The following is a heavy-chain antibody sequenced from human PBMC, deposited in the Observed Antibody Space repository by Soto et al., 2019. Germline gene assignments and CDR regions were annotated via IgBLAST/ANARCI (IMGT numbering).Heavy chain of an antibody. D-gene: IGHD3-22*01. V-gene: IGHV5-51*01. CDR1: GYNC. J-gene: IGHJ4*01. Sequence: GESLKISCRYSGYNCIAWVRQVPGKGLEWLGVIYPGDSDTRYSPSFQGQVTFSADKSISTAYLQWSSLKASDTAMYYCARYDTSGYSNFEYWGQGNLVTVSS. CDR2: IYPGDSDT. CDR3: ARYDTSGYSNFEY.